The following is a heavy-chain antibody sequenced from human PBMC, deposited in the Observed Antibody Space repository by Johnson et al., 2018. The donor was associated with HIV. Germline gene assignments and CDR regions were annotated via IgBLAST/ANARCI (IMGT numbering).Heavy chain of an antibody. Sequence: EVQLVESGGGVVQPGRSLRLSCAASGFTFDDYGMSWVRQAPGKGLEWVSAISGSGGSTYYADSVKGRFTISRDNSKNTLYLQMNSLRAEDTAVYYCARVGQKLVPVPRGAFDIWGQGTMVTVSS. CDR1: GFTFDDYG. D-gene: IGHD6-6*01. CDR3: ARVGQKLVPVPRGAFDI. V-gene: IGHV3-23*04. J-gene: IGHJ3*02. CDR2: ISGSGGST.